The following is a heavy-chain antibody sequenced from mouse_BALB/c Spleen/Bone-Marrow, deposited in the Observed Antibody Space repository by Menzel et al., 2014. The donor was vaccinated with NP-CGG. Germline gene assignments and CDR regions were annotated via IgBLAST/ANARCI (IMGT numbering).Heavy chain of an antibody. D-gene: IGHD2-10*02. Sequence: VQLQQSGAELVRPESSVKISCKASGYPFSSYWMNWVKQRPGQGLELIGQIYPGDGETNYNGKFKGNATLTADKSSSTAYMQLISLTSEDSAVYFCARKYGDYWGQGTTLTVSS. J-gene: IGHJ2*01. CDR3: ARKYGDY. CDR1: GYPFSSYW. CDR2: IYPGDGET. V-gene: IGHV1-80*01.